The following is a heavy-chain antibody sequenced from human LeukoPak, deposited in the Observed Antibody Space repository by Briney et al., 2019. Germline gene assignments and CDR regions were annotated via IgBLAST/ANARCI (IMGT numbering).Heavy chain of an antibody. CDR3: ASRTTYYYDISGYYTYFDH. D-gene: IGHD3-22*01. Sequence: PGGSLRLSCAASGLTFSSYWMTWVRQAPGKGLEWVANIKEDGSEKYYVDSVKGRFTISRDNAKNSLYLQMNSLRVEDTAVYYCASRTTYYYDISGYYTYFDHWGQGTLVTVSS. CDR2: IKEDGSEK. CDR1: GLTFSSYW. J-gene: IGHJ4*02. V-gene: IGHV3-7*01.